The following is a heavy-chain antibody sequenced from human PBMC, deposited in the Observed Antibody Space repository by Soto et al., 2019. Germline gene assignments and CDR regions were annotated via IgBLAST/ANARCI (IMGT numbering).Heavy chain of an antibody. CDR1: AFTFRSYA. J-gene: IGHJ4*02. D-gene: IGHD6-13*01. CDR2: ISYDGTNK. CDR3: ARGDSNSWSDY. Sequence: GESLRLSCAASAFTFRSYAMDLVRQAPGKGLKWVAVISYDGTNKYYADSVKGRFTISRDNSKNTLSLQMNSLRAEDTAVYYCARGDSNSWSDYWGQGT. V-gene: IGHV3-30*08.